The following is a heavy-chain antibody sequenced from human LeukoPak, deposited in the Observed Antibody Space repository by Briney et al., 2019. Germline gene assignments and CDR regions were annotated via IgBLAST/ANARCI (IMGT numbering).Heavy chain of an antibody. CDR2: VSPYNGKT. V-gene: IGHV1-18*01. D-gene: IGHD5-12*01. CDR1: GYTFTSYG. Sequence: ASVKVSCKASGYTFTSYGITCVRQAPGQGLEWMGWVSPYNGKTIYAQKFQGRVTATTDTSTSTAYMEQRSLRSDDTAVYYCGRPWDYRGYDLGYWGQGTLVTVSS. CDR3: GRPWDYRGYDLGY. J-gene: IGHJ4*02.